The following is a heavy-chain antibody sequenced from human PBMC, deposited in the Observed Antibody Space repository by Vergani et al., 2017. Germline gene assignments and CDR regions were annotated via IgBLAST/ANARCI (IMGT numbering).Heavy chain of an antibody. V-gene: IGHV3-23*01. D-gene: IGHD2-8*01. CDR2: ISWNSGSI. CDR3: AKGTYFHRSNWFDP. Sequence: EVQLLESGGGLAQPGGSLRLSCAGSGFIFSSYVMSWVRQAPGKGLEWVSGISWNSGSIAYADSVKGRFTISRANAKNTLYLQMNSLRAEDTAVYYCAKGTYFHRSNWFDPWGQGTLVTVSS. CDR1: GFIFSSYV. J-gene: IGHJ5*02.